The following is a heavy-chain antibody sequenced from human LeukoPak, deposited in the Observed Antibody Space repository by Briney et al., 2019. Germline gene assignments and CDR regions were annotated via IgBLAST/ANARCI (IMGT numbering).Heavy chain of an antibody. V-gene: IGHV3-7*01. CDR3: ARQYSSSWYALGYLDY. CDR1: GFTFSSYW. Sequence: GGSLRLSCAASGFTFSSYWMSWVRQAPGKGLEWVANIKQDGSDKYYVDSVKGRFTISRDNAKNSLCLQMNSLRADDTALYYCARQYSSSWYALGYLDYWGQRTLVTVSS. CDR2: IKQDGSDK. J-gene: IGHJ4*02. D-gene: IGHD6-13*01.